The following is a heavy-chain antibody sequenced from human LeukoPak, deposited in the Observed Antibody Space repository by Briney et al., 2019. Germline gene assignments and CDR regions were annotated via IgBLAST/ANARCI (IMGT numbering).Heavy chain of an antibody. CDR3: AKRSGAYYDILTGKEYYFDY. CDR1: GFTFSSYA. D-gene: IGHD3-9*01. Sequence: GGSLRLSCAASGFTFSSYAMNWVRQAPGKGLEWVSAISGSGGSTYYADSVKGRFTISRDNSKNTLYLQMNSLRAEDTAVYYCAKRSGAYYDILTGKEYYFDYWGQGTLVTVSS. CDR2: ISGSGGST. V-gene: IGHV3-23*01. J-gene: IGHJ4*02.